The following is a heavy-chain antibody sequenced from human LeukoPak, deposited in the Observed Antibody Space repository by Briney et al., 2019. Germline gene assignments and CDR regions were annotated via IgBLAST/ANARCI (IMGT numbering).Heavy chain of an antibody. CDR3: ASRDPCSGGTCYGLGY. CDR1: GINFNNYC. J-gene: IGHJ4*02. V-gene: IGHV3-23*01. D-gene: IGHD2-15*01. Sequence: GGSLRLSCEGSGINFNNYCVSWVRQAPGKGLEWVSRTLLGDGNTDYVDSVKGRFTISRDNSKNTLYLQMNSLRVEDTAVYYCASRDPCSGGTCYGLGYWGQGTLVTVSS. CDR2: TLLGDGNT.